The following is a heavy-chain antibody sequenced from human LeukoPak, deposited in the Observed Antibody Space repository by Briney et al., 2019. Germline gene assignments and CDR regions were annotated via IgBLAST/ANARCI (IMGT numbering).Heavy chain of an antibody. V-gene: IGHV3-21*01. CDR1: GFTFSSYS. CDR2: ISMSSSYI. J-gene: IGHJ4*02. CDR3: ARELEMATTGLDY. Sequence: GGSLRLSCAASGFTFSSYSMNWVRQAPGKGLEWVSSISMSSSYIYYADSVRGRFTISRDNAKNSLYLQMNSLRAEDTAVYYCARELEMATTGLDYWGQGTLVTVSS. D-gene: IGHD5-24*01.